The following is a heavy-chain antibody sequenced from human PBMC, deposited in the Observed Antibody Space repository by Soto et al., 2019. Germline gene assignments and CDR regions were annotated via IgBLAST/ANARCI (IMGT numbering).Heavy chain of an antibody. CDR1: GGTFSSYA. J-gene: IGHJ4*02. CDR2: IIPIFGTA. Sequence: QVQLVQSGAEVKKPGSSVKVSCKASGGTFSSYAISWVRQAPGQGLEWMGGIIPIFGTANYAQKFQGRVTITAHKSTSKAYMELSSLRSEDTAVYYCASSMITFGGAISPGADWGQGTLVTVSS. V-gene: IGHV1-69*06. CDR3: ASSMITFGGAISPGAD. D-gene: IGHD3-16*01.